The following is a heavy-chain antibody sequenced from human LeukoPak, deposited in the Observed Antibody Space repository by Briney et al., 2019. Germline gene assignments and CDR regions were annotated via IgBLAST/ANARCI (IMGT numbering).Heavy chain of an antibody. CDR2: IHHTGST. D-gene: IGHD1-14*01. CDR1: GGSISSSSYY. Sequence: SETLSLTCTVSGGSISSSSYYWRWIRQPPGKGPELIGSIHHTGSTYYNLSFKSRVTISVDTSNNQFSLRLRSVTAADTAVYYCARRGTRWYFDYWGQGTLVTVSS. CDR3: ARRGTRWYFDY. V-gene: IGHV4-39*01. J-gene: IGHJ4*02.